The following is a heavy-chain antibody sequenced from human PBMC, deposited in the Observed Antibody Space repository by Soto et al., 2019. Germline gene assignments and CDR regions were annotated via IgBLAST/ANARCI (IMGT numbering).Heavy chain of an antibody. Sequence: GGSLRLSCASSGLTFSDYYMSWIRQAPGKGLEWVSYITSSGSYTKYADSVKGRFTISRDNAKNSLYLQMNSLRAEDTAVYYCAREYDILNWFDPWGQGTLVTVSS. CDR1: GLTFSDYY. CDR2: ITSSGSYT. CDR3: AREYDILNWFDP. V-gene: IGHV3-11*06. J-gene: IGHJ5*02. D-gene: IGHD3-9*01.